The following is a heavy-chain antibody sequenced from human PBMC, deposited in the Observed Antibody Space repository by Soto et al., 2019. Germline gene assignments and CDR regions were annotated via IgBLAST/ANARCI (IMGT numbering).Heavy chain of an antibody. Sequence: QVHLQESGPGLVKPSETLSLTCTVSGGSINKHYWSWIRQPPGKGLEWIGYIYYTGSTNYNPSLESRVTMSADTSKNRVSLNLTSLTAEDTAICYCARANWYSEYWGKGTLVTVSS. CDR2: IYYTGST. CDR3: ARANWYSEY. J-gene: IGHJ4*02. D-gene: IGHD7-27*01. V-gene: IGHV4-59*11. CDR1: GGSINKHY.